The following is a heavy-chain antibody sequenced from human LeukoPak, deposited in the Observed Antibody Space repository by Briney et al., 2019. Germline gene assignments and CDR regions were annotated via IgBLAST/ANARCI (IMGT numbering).Heavy chain of an antibody. Sequence: TGGSLRLSCAASGFTFSSYAMNWVRQAPGKGLEWVSGISGSGGSTYYADSVKGRFTISRDNSKNTLYLQINNPRVEDTAVYYCAKRYYDFPLDYWGQGTLVTVSS. V-gene: IGHV3-23*01. J-gene: IGHJ4*02. CDR3: AKRYYDFPLDY. CDR2: ISGSGGST. CDR1: GFTFSSYA. D-gene: IGHD3-3*01.